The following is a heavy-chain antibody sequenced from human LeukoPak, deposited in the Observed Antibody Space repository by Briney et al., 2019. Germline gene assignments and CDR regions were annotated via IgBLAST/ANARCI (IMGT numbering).Heavy chain of an antibody. CDR1: GFTFSSHA. Sequence: GGSLRLSCAASGFTFSSHAMHWVRQAPGKGLEYVSAISSNGGSTYYENSVKGRFTISRDNSKNTLFLQMGSLRADDMAVYYCARNPTGYGSSFYFDYWGQGTLVTVSS. CDR2: ISSNGGST. D-gene: IGHD6-13*01. CDR3: ARNPTGYGSSFYFDY. J-gene: IGHJ4*02. V-gene: IGHV3-64*01.